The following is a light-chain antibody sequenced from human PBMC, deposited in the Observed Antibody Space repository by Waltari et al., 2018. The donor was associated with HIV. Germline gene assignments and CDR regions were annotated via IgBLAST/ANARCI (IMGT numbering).Light chain of an antibody. CDR1: DFESKV. Sequence: SYVLTQSPSVSVAPGQTARIPCGGNDFESKVVLWYQQRPRQAPGLVIYDDSDRPAGMAGRFCGSSSGNTATLTISRVEAGDEAAYYCQVWDSSSGVVIGGGTNLTVL. J-gene: IGLJ2*01. CDR3: QVWDSSSGVV. CDR2: DDS. V-gene: IGLV3-21*02.